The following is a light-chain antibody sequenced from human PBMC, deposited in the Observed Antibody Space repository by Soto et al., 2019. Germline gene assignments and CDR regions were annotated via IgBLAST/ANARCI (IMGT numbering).Light chain of an antibody. CDR3: CSYAGSYTPLYV. Sequence: QSVLTQPRSVSGSPGQSVTISCTGTSSDGGGYNYVSWYQQHPGKAPKLMIYDVSKRPSGVPDRFSGSKSGNTASLTISGLQAEDEADYYCCSYAGSYTPLYVFGTGTKLTVL. J-gene: IGLJ1*01. CDR2: DVS. V-gene: IGLV2-11*01. CDR1: SSDGGGYNY.